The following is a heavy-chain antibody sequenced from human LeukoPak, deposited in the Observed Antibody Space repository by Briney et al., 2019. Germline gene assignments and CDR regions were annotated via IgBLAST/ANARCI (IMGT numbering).Heavy chain of an antibody. V-gene: IGHV4-61*02. D-gene: IGHD6-13*01. Sequence: SETLSLTCTVSGGSISSGSYYWRWIRQPAGKGVEWIGRVYTSGSTNYNHSLKSRLTISVDTSKNQFSLKLSSVTAADTAVYYCARDRRGIAAAGTWFDPWGQGTLVTVSS. CDR2: VYTSGST. J-gene: IGHJ5*02. CDR1: GGSISSGSYY. CDR3: ARDRRGIAAAGTWFDP.